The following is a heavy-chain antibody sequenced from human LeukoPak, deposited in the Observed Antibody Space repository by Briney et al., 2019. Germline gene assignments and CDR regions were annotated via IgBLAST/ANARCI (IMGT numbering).Heavy chain of an antibody. D-gene: IGHD6-13*01. CDR2: INSISSAT. CDR1: GFSFGSYS. V-gene: IGHV3-48*01. CDR3: ATAVGGSSWEIDY. Sequence: GGSLRLSCGTSGFSFGSYSMNWVRQAPGKGLEWIAYINSISSATYYADSVKGRFTISRDNSKNTLYLQMNSLRAEDTAVYYCATAVGGSSWEIDYWGQGTLVTVSS. J-gene: IGHJ4*02.